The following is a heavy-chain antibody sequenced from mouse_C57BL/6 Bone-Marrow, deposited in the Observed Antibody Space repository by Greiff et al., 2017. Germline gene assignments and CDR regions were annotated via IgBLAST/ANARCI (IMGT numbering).Heavy chain of an antibody. CDR1: GYTFTSYW. Sequence: QVQLQQPGAELVMPGASVKLSCKASGYTFTSYWMHWVKQRPGQGLEWIGEIDPSDSYTNYNQKFKGKSTLTVDKSSSTAYMQLSSLKSEDSAVYYCVRREDDHNYPPAMAYWGQGALVTVSS. CDR2: IDPSDSYT. J-gene: IGHJ4*01. V-gene: IGHV1-69*01. D-gene: IGHD1-2*01. CDR3: VRREDDHNYPPAMAY.